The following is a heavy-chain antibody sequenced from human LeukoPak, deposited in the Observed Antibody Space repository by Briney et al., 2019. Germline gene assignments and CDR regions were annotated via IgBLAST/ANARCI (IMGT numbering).Heavy chain of an antibody. CDR3: ARVAFGVVPNWFDP. V-gene: IGHV4-61*02. CDR2: IYTTGST. D-gene: IGHD3-3*01. J-gene: IGHJ5*02. CDR1: GGSISSGSYS. Sequence: PSQTLSLTCTVSGGSISSGSYSWSWIRQPAGKGLEWIGRIYTTGSTNYSPSLKSRVTISVDTSKNQFSLKLSSVTAADTAVYYCARVAFGVVPNWFDPWGQGTLVTVSS.